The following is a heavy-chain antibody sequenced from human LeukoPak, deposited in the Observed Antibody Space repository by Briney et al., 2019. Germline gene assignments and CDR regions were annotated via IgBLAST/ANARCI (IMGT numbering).Heavy chain of an antibody. CDR2: INPNSGGT. CDR3: ARELSHRYYYDSSGYPNFFDY. V-gene: IGHV1-2*02. J-gene: IGHJ4*02. Sequence: ASVKVSCKASGYTFTGYYMHWARQAPGQGLEWMGWINPNSGGTNYAQKFQGRVTMTRDTSISTAYMELSRLRSDDTAVYYCARELSHRYYYDSSGYPNFFDYWGQGTLVTVSS. D-gene: IGHD3-22*01. CDR1: GYTFTGYY.